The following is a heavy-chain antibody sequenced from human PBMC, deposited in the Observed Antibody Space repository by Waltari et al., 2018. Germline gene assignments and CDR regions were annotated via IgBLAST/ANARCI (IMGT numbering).Heavy chain of an antibody. J-gene: IGHJ4*02. CDR3: ARDLGSDYGNRDY. Sequence: QVHLVQSGAAVQKPGASVKVSCKASGYTFTGYYRQWVRRGPGQGLEWMGRINPNSGDTNYAQKFQGRVTLTRDTSINTAYMELSSLKSDDTAVYYCARDLGSDYGNRDYWGQGTLVTVPS. V-gene: IGHV1-2*06. D-gene: IGHD4-17*01. CDR2: INPNSGDT. CDR1: GYTFTGYY.